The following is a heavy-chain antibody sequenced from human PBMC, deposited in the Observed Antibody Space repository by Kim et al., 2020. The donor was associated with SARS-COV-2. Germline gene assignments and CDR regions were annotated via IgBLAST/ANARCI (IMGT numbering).Heavy chain of an antibody. CDR1: GYTFTDSY. D-gene: IGHD2-15*01. CDR2: INPNSGGA. J-gene: IGHJ6*02. Sequence: ASVKVSCKASGYTFTDSYIHWVRQAPGQGLEWMGRINPNSGGANYAQKFQGRVTMTRDTSITTAYMELSSLRSDDTAVYYCATRPAYSLRSRGGYFYYGLDVWGQGTTVTVSS. CDR3: ATRPAYSLRSRGGYFYYGLDV. V-gene: IGHV1-2*06.